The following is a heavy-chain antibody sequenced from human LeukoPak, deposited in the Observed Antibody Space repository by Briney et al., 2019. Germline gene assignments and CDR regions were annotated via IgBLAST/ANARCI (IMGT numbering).Heavy chain of an antibody. CDR1: GFNLVSYG. Sequence: GGSLRLSCVASGFNLVSYGMHWVRQAPGKGLEWVAVISFDGTNKYYADSLKGRFTITRDNSKNTLYLQMNSLRAEDTAVYYCARESGGLPYFDYWGQGTLVTVSS. J-gene: IGHJ4*02. V-gene: IGHV3-33*08. CDR2: ISFDGTNK. CDR3: ARESGGLPYFDY. D-gene: IGHD2-15*01.